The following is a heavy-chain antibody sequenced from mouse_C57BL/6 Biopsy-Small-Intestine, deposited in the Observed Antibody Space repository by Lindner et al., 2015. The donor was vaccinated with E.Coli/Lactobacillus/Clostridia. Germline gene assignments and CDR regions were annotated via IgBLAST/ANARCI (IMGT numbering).Heavy chain of an antibody. CDR1: GYAFSSYW. Sequence: VQLQESGAELVKPGASVKISCKASGYAFSSYWMNWVKQRPGKGLEWIGQIYPGDGDTNYNGKFKGKATLTADKSSSTAYMQLSSLTSEDSAVNFCARGSITTHFDYWGQGTTLTVSS. V-gene: IGHV1-80*01. CDR3: ARGSITTHFDY. J-gene: IGHJ2*01. CDR2: IYPGDGDT. D-gene: IGHD1-1*01.